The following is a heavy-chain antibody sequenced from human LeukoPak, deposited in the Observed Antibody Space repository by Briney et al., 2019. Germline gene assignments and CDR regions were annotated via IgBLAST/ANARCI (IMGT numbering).Heavy chain of an antibody. J-gene: IGHJ4*02. D-gene: IGHD3-16*01. CDR1: GFTFEDYE. V-gene: IGHV3-9*03. CDR3: SNLGTF. CDR2: ISWNSGSI. Sequence: GRSLRLSCAASGFTFEDYEMHWVRQAPGKGLEWVSGISWNSGSIGYADSVKGRFTISRDNAKSSLYLQMNSLKTEDMALYYCSNLGTFWGQGTLVTVSS.